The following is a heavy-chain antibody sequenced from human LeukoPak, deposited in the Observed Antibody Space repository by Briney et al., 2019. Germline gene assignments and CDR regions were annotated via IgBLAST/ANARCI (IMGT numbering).Heavy chain of an antibody. J-gene: IGHJ4*02. D-gene: IGHD1/OR15-1a*01. CDR2: TYYRSKWYI. Sequence: SQSLSLTCAVSGDSVSSNSVAWNWIRQTPSRGLEWLGRTYYRSKWYIEYAESVRSRMTINADTSKNQFSLQLNSVSAEDTAVYYCAREREHSFDYWGQGILVTVSS. CDR1: GDSVSSNSVA. CDR3: AREREHSFDY. V-gene: IGHV6-1*01.